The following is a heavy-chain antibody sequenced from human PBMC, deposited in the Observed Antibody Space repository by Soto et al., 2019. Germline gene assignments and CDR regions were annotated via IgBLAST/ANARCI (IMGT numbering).Heavy chain of an antibody. CDR1: GGSMTKYF. J-gene: IGHJ5*02. CDR3: VRDGTKNLRDWFDP. CDR2: VYYSGST. Sequence: SETLSLTCSVSGGSMTKYFWSWVRRHPGKGLEWIGHVYYSGSTNYNPSLKSRLTMSVDMSKKQFSLTLRSVTAADTAMYYCVRDGTKNLRDWFDPWGQGILVTVSS. D-gene: IGHD1-1*01. V-gene: IGHV4-59*12.